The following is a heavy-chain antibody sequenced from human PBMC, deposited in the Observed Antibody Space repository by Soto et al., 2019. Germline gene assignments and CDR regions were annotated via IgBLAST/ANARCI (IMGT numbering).Heavy chain of an antibody. Sequence: EASVKVSCKASGYTFIHYALHWVRQAPGQRLEWMGWINAGNGNTKYSQKFQGRVTITRDTSASTAYMELSSLRSEDTAVYYCARNNYGSGPDYWGQGTLVTVSS. J-gene: IGHJ4*02. CDR3: ARNNYGSGPDY. CDR1: GYTFIHYA. CDR2: INAGNGNT. V-gene: IGHV1-3*01. D-gene: IGHD3-10*01.